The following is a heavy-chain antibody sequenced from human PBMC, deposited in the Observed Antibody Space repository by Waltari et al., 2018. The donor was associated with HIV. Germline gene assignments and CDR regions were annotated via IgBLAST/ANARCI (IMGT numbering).Heavy chain of an antibody. J-gene: IGHJ4*02. CDR3: ASARETMGVDLDF. D-gene: IGHD3-10*01. CDR2: IIPMSGTV. Sequence: QLVQSGPEVKKAGSSVKVSCNAAGRPLVRYYINWVRQAPGQGLEWLGRIIPMSGTVNHGQRFQGRVAITADKTTSTAYMELNTLRFEDTAIYYWASARETMGVDLDFWGQGTLINVSS. CDR1: GRPLVRYY. V-gene: IGHV1-69*08.